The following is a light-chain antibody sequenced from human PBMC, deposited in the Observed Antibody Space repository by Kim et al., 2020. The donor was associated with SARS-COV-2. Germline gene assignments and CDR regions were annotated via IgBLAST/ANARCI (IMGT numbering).Light chain of an antibody. CDR3: SAWDSSLSAWV. V-gene: IGLV10-54*01. CDR1: SNNVGSEW. CDR2: RNN. J-gene: IGLJ3*02. Sequence: QTATLTCTGNSNNVGSEWAVWLQHHQGHPPKVLSSRNNNRPSGISERLSASRSGNTASLTITGLQPEDEADYYCSAWDSSLSAWVFGGGTQLTVL.